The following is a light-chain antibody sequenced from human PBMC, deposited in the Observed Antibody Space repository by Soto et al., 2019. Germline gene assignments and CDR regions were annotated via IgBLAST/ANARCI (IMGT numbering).Light chain of an antibody. CDR3: CSYAGSYTVV. V-gene: IGLV2-11*01. CDR2: DVS. J-gene: IGLJ2*01. Sequence: QSALTQPRSVSGSRGQSVTISCTGTSSDVGGYNSVSWYQQHPGKGPKFLIYDVSKRPSGVPDRFSGSNSGNTASLTISGLQAKDEADYYCCSYAGSYTVVFGGGTKLTVL. CDR1: SSDVGGYNS.